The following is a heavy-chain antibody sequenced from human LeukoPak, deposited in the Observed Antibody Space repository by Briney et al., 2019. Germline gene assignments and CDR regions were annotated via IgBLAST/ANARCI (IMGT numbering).Heavy chain of an antibody. CDR3: ARSPPLGVDY. V-gene: IGHV4-59*08. J-gene: IGHJ4*02. CDR2: IYYSGST. CDR1: GGSISSYY. Sequence: SETLSLTCAVSGGSISSYYWSWIWQPPGKGLEWIGYIYYSGSTYYNPSLKGRVTISVDRSKNQFSLKLSSVTAADTAVYYCARSPPLGVDYWGQGVLLTVSA. D-gene: IGHD3-16*01.